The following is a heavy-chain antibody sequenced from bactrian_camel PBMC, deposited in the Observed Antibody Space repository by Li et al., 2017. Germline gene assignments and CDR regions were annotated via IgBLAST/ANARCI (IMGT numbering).Heavy chain of an antibody. D-gene: IGHD3*01. CDR3: TKDRSYGTRNWVQST. CDR2: VSIDGAT. V-gene: IGHV3S53*01. CDR1: QSSVSISR. Sequence: QVQLVESGGGSVQAGGTLRLSCVATQSSVSISRMAWFRQAPGKEREGVAHVSIDGATRYGDSVKGRFTISRDNAKNTLYLQMNSLKPEDTAMYYCTKDRSYGTRNWVQSTRGQGTQVTVSS. J-gene: IGHJ4*01.